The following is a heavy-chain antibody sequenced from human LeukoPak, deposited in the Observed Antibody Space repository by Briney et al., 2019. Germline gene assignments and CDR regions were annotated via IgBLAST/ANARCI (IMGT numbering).Heavy chain of an antibody. CDR1: GFAFSSYG. V-gene: IGHV3-23*01. Sequence: GGSLRLSCAASGFAFSSYGMSWVRQAPGKGLEWVSTITGSGDITYYADSVKGRFTISRDNSKNTVYLQMNSLRAEETAIYYCAKESLPYGSGAFDIWGQGTMVTVSS. J-gene: IGHJ3*02. CDR3: AKESLPYGSGAFDI. D-gene: IGHD3-10*01. CDR2: ITGSGDIT.